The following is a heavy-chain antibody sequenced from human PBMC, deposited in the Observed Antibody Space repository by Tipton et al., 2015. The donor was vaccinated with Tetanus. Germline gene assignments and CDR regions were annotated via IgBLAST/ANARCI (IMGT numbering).Heavy chain of an antibody. Sequence: SLRLSCVAFGFTFSSHMMNWVRQAPGKGLEWVSSISSTSTYIYYEDSMKGRFTISRDNAKNAVFLHIASLRAEDTAVYYCATGNTLDYWGQGTLVTVSS. CDR3: ATGNTLDY. J-gene: IGHJ4*02. V-gene: IGHV3-21*01. D-gene: IGHD2-2*02. CDR1: GFTFSSHM. CDR2: ISSTSTYI.